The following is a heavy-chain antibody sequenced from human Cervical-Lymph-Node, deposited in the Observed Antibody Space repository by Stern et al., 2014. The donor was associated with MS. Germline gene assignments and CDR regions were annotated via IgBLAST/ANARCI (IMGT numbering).Heavy chain of an antibody. D-gene: IGHD6-19*01. V-gene: IGHV3-30*04. Sequence: VQLVESGGGVVQPGRSLRLSCVGSGFNFSTYAMNWVRRAPDRGLECVALISYDGSKTYYVDSLKGRFTISRDNSKNTLFLQMNSVRPEDTAVYSCAAAGRKNAFDVWGQGTTVIVSS. CDR3: AAAGRKNAFDV. CDR2: ISYDGSKT. CDR1: GFNFSTYA. J-gene: IGHJ3*01.